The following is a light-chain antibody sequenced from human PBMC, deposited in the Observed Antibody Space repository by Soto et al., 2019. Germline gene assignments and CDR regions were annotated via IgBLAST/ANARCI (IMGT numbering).Light chain of an antibody. CDR2: AAS. J-gene: IGKJ4*01. CDR3: QQLNNYPST. V-gene: IGKV1-12*02. CDR1: EDISTW. Sequence: DSQMTQSPSSVSASVGDRVTSTCGSSEDISTWLAWYQQKPGKAPKLLIHAASTLQSGVPSRFSGSGSGTDFTLTISSLQPEDFATYYCQQLNNYPSTFGGGTKVDI.